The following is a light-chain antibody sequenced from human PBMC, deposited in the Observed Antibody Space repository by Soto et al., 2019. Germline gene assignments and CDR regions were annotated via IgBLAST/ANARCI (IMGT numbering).Light chain of an antibody. V-gene: IGLV2-14*01. J-gene: IGLJ2*01. Sequence: QSVLTQPASVSGSPGQSITISCAGTSSDIGGYNYVSWYRQHPGKAPKLMIYDVSNRPSGVSNRFSGSKSGNTASLTISGLQAEDEADYYCSSYTSNSTPVLFGGGTKVTVL. CDR1: SSDIGGYNY. CDR2: DVS. CDR3: SSYTSNSTPVL.